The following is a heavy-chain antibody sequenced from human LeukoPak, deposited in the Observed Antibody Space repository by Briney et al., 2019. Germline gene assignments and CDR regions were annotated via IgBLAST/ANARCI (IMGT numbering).Heavy chain of an antibody. CDR1: GGSISGSSYY. CDR2: IYYSGST. V-gene: IGHV4-39*01. D-gene: IGHD3-22*01. J-gene: IGHJ4*02. CDR3: ATQGLTMMIDY. Sequence: PSETLSLTCTVSGGSISGSSYYWGWIRQPPGKGLEWIGSIYYSGSTYYNPSLKSRVTISVDTSKNQFSLRLSSVTAADTAVYYCATQGLTMMIDYWGQGTLVTVSS.